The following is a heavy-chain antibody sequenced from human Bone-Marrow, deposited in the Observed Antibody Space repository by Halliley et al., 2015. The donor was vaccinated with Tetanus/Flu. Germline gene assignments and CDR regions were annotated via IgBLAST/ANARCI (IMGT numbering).Heavy chain of an antibody. Sequence: LRLSCEASGFAVSNDGMSWVRQAPGKGLEWISGIFGSDGTTYYADSVRGRFTVSRDSSKNTLFLQLNSLRAEDTAVYCCTKDEGWSLTYWGQGTLVTVSS. J-gene: IGHJ4*02. CDR2: IFGSDGTT. CDR3: TKDEGWSLTY. D-gene: IGHD2-21*01. V-gene: IGHV3-23*01. CDR1: GFAVSNDG.